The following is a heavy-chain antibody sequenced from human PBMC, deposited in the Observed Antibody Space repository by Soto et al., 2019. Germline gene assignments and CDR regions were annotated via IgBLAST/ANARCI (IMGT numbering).Heavy chain of an antibody. Sequence: SETLSLTCTVSGGSISSGGYYWSWIRQHPGKGLEWIGYIYYSGSTYYNTSLKSRVTISVDTSKNQFSLKLSSVTAADTAVYYCARDYSDSSGFDGYFDYWGQGTLVTVSS. J-gene: IGHJ4*02. D-gene: IGHD3-22*01. V-gene: IGHV4-31*03. CDR2: IYYSGST. CDR3: ARDYSDSSGFDGYFDY. CDR1: GGSISSGGYY.